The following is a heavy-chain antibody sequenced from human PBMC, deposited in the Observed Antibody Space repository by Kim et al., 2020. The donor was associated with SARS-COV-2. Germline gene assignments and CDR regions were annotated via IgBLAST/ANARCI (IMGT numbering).Heavy chain of an antibody. D-gene: IGHD3-22*01. CDR3: AMWALYHSSLRWWGGDDPKRTFDY. CDR1: GFTFSNYG. J-gene: IGHJ4*02. CDR2: ISAGGGDR. V-gene: IGHV3-23*01. Sequence: GGSLRLSCAASGFTFSNYGMSWVRQAPGKGLEWVSVISAGGGDRYYADSAKGRFTISRDNSKNTPYLQMNSLRAEDTAVYYCAMWALYHSSLRWWGGDDPKRTFDYWGQGTLVTVSS.